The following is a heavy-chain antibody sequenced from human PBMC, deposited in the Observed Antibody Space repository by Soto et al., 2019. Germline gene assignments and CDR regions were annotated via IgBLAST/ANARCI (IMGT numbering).Heavy chain of an antibody. CDR2: INPATGAA. V-gene: IGHV1-2*02. Sequence: QLHLVQSGAVVKKPGASVTVSCSASGYPVTAYYMHWVRQAPGRGLEWMGGINPATGAAKYTQSFQGRVTLTGDPSTSMVFMEVSGLTSEDTAVFYCARGGGVGVAGSAAFDMWGQGTLVTVSS. CDR1: GYPVTAYY. D-gene: IGHD3-3*01. CDR3: ARGGGVGVAGSAAFDM. J-gene: IGHJ3*02.